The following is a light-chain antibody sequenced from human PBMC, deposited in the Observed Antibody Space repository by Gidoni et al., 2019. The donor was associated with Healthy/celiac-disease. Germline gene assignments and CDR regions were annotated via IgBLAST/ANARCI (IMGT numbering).Light chain of an antibody. J-gene: IGKJ4*01. CDR2: DAS. CDR1: QSVSSY. CDR3: QQRSNWPLT. V-gene: IGKV3-11*01. Sequence: EIVLTQSPATLSLSPVERATLSCRASQSVSSYLAWYQQKPGQAPGLLIYDASNRATGIPARFSGSGSGTDFTLTISSLEPEDFAVYYCQQRSNWPLTFGGGTKVEIK.